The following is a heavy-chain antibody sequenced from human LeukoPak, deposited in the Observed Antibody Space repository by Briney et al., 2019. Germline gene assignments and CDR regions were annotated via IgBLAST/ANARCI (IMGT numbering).Heavy chain of an antibody. CDR1: GFTFSSYW. V-gene: IGHV3-74*01. CDR3: ATSHDSSGND. J-gene: IGHJ4*02. CDR2: IASDGSST. Sequence: GGSLRLSCAASGFTFSSYWMNWVRQAPGKGLVWVSRIASDGSSTTYADSVKGRFTISRDNAKSSLCLQMNTLRAEDTAVYYCATSHDSSGNDWGQGTLVTVSS. D-gene: IGHD3-22*01.